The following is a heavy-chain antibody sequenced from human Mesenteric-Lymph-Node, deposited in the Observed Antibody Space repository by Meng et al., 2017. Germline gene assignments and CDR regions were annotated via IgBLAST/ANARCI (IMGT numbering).Heavy chain of an antibody. J-gene: IGHJ4*02. D-gene: IGHD4-23*01. Sequence: ASVKVSCKASGYTFTTYDINWVRQATGQGLEWMGWMNPNSGSTGYPQEFQDRVTITRSTSISTAYMELSSLRSEDTAVYYCARDRGWALTPEKLDYWGQGTLVTVSS. CDR2: MNPNSGST. CDR3: ARDRGWALTPEKLDY. V-gene: IGHV1-8*03. CDR1: GYTFTTYD.